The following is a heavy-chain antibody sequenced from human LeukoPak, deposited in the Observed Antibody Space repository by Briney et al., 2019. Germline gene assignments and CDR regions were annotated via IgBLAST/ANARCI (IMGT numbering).Heavy chain of an antibody. CDR2: INTNTGNP. D-gene: IGHD3-22*01. Sequence: ASVKVSCKGSGYTFTSYAMNWVRQAPGQGLEWMGWINTNTGNPTYAQGFTGRFVFSLDTSVSTAYLQISSLKAEDTAVYYCARGQDYYDSSGSLPDFDYWGQGTLVTVSS. J-gene: IGHJ4*02. CDR3: ARGQDYYDSSGSLPDFDY. V-gene: IGHV7-4-1*02. CDR1: GYTFTSYA.